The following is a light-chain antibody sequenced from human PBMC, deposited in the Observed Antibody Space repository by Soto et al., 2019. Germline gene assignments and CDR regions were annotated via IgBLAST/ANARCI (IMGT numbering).Light chain of an antibody. CDR2: LEGSGSY. Sequence: QPVLTQSSSASASLGSSVKLTCTLSSGHSSYIIAWYQQQPGKAPRYLMKLEGSGSYNKGSGVPDRFSGSGSGADRYLTISNLQFEDEADYYCETWDSDTRVFGGGTKLTVL. CDR3: ETWDSDTRV. CDR1: SGHSSYI. J-gene: IGLJ3*02. V-gene: IGLV4-60*02.